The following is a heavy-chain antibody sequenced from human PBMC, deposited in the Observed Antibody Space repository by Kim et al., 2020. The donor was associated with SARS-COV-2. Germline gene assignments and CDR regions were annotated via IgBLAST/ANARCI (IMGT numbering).Heavy chain of an antibody. D-gene: IGHD2-21*02. V-gene: IGHV3-23*01. CDR2: ISGSGRST. Sequence: GGSLRLSCVGSGFNFNSHAMNWIRQVPGKGLEWVSVISGSGRSTNYADSVMGRFTVSKDDAMNTLFLEINSLRGEDTAIYYCVRSGGGDCSFPFGCAFDLWGQGTLVTVSS. CDR1: GFNFNSHA. J-gene: IGHJ3*01. CDR3: VRSGGGDCSFPFGCAFDL.